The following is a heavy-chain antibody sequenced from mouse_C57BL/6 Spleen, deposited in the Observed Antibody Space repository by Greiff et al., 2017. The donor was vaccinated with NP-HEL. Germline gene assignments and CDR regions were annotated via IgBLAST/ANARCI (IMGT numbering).Heavy chain of an antibody. CDR2: IYPGSGST. V-gene: IGHV1-55*01. D-gene: IGHD1-1*01. CDR1: GYTFTSYW. Sequence: QVQLQQPGAELVKPGASVKMSCKASGYTFTSYWITWVKQRPGQGLEWIGDIYPGSGSTNYNEKFKSKATLTVDTSSSTAYMQLSSLTSEDSAVYYCARGATVVATRFAYWGQGTLVTVSA. CDR3: ARGATVVATRFAY. J-gene: IGHJ3*01.